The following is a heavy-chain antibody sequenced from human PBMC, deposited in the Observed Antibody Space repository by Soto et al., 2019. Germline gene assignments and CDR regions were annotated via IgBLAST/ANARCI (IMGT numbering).Heavy chain of an antibody. CDR1: GFTFSHHY. Sequence: GGSLRLSCAASGFTFSHHYMNWLRQAPGKGLEWLSYIIGTTTDTNYADSVKGRFTISRDNAKNSLYLQMNSLRAEDTAVYYCVKDARLASSWGLGTLVTVSS. V-gene: IGHV3-11*06. CDR3: VKDARLASS. CDR2: IIGTTTDT. D-gene: IGHD3-9*01. J-gene: IGHJ5*02.